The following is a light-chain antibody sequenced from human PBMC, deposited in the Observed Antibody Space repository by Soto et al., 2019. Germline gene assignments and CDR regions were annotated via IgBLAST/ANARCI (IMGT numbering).Light chain of an antibody. CDR1: HTVSSNY. J-gene: IGKJ1*01. Sequence: EVVVTQSPGTLFLSPGERATLSCRTSHTVSSNYLAWYQHKPGQAPSLLIYSVSRRATGIPDRFSGSGSGSDFTLTISRLEPEDVAMYYCQNYGGSPTFGQGTKVDIK. CDR3: QNYGGSPT. V-gene: IGKV3-20*01. CDR2: SVS.